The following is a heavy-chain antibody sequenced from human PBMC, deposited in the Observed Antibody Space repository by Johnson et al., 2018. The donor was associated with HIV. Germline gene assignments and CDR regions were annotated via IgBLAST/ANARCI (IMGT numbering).Heavy chain of an antibody. D-gene: IGHD4-17*01. CDR3: TTYRRGDYLNAFDI. CDR2: IKSKTEGGTT. CDR1: GFIVSSKY. J-gene: IGHJ3*02. Sequence: VQLVESGGGLVQPGGSLRLSCAASGFIVSSKYMTWFRQAPGKGLEWVGRIKSKTEGGTTDYAAPVKGRFTISRDDSKNTLYLQSNSMKTEETAVYYCTTYRRGDYLNAFDIWGQGTMVTVSS. V-gene: IGHV3-15*01.